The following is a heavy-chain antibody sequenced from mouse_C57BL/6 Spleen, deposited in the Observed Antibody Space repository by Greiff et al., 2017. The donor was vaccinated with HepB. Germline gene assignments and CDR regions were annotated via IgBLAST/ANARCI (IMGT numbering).Heavy chain of an antibody. V-gene: IGHV1-54*01. J-gene: IGHJ4*01. D-gene: IGHD2-1*01. CDR2: INPGSGGT. Sequence: SGAELVRPGTSVKVSCKASGYAFTNYLIEWVKQRPGQGLEWIGVINPGSGGTNYNEKFKGKATLTADKSSSTAYMQLSSLTSEDSAVYFCARLSLYYGNFYAMDYWGQGTSVTVSS. CDR3: ARLSLYYGNFYAMDY. CDR1: GYAFTNYL.